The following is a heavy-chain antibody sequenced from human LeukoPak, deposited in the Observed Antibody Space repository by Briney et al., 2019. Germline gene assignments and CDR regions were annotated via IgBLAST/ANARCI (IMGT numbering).Heavy chain of an antibody. CDR1: GYTFTGYY. D-gene: IGHD6-19*01. CDR3: NVGIAVAGINWFDP. V-gene: IGHV1-2*02. CDR2: INPNSGGT. J-gene: IGHJ5*02. Sequence: GASVKVSCKASGYTFTGYYMHWVRQAPGQGLEWMGWINPNSGGTNYAQKFQGRVTMTRDTSISTAYMELSSLRSEDTAVYYCNVGIAVAGINWFDPWGQGTLVTVSS.